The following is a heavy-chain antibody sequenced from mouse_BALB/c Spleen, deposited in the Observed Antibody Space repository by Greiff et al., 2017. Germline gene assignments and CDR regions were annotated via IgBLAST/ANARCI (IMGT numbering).Heavy chain of an antibody. CDR2: INSNGGST. D-gene: IGHD1-1*01. V-gene: IGHV5-6-2*01. J-gene: IGHJ4*01. Sequence: DVHLVESGGGLVKLGGSLKLSCAASGFTFSSYYMSWVRQTPEKRLELVAAINSNGGSTYYPDTVKGRFTISRDNAKNTLYLQMSSLKSEDTALYYCARRPLLRSFMDYWGQGTSVTVSS. CDR3: ARRPLLRSFMDY. CDR1: GFTFSSYY.